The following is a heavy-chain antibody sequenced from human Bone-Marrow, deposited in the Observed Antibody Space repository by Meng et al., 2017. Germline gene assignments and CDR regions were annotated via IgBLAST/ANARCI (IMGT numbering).Heavy chain of an antibody. D-gene: IGHD3-22*01. CDR2: ISGSGGST. CDR1: GFTFSSYA. CDR3: AKIYYYDSSGYPIRDY. V-gene: IGHV3-23*01. J-gene: IGHJ4*02. Sequence: GESLKISCAASGFTFSSYAMSWVRQAPGKGLEWVSAISGSGGSTYYADSVKGRFTISRDNSKNSLYLQRNSLRAEDTAVYYCAKIYYYDSSGYPIRDYWGQGTLVTVSS.